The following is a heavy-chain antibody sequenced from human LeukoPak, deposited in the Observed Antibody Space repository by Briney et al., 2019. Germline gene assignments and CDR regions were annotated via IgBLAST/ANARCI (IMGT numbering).Heavy chain of an antibody. V-gene: IGHV1-2*02. CDR2: INPNSGGT. CDR1: GYTFTGYY. Sequence: GASVKVSCKASGYTFTGYYTHWVRQAPGQGLEWMGWINPNSGGTNYAQKFQGRVTMTRDTSISTAYMELSRLRSDDTAVYYCARSLRALSGYQLYWGQGTLVTVSS. CDR3: ARSLRALSGYQLY. D-gene: IGHD3-22*01. J-gene: IGHJ4*02.